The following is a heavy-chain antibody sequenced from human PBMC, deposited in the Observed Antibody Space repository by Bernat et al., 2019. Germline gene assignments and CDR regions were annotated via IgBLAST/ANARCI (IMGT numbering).Heavy chain of an antibody. CDR2: IKQDGTEI. V-gene: IGHV3-7*03. CDR3: VKDTDY. J-gene: IGHJ4*02. Sequence: EVQLVESGGGLVQPGGSLTLSCAASGFTFRSSWMRWIRQAPGKGLEWVANIKQDGTEIYYVDAVKGRFTISRDNAKNSLHLQMNSLRAEDTAVYYCVKDTDYWGQGTLVTVSS. CDR1: GFTFRSSW.